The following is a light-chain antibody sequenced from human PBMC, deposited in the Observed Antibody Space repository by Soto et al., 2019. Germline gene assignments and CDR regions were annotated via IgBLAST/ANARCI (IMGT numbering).Light chain of an antibody. Sequence: DIQMTQSPSSVSASVGDRVTISFRASEDINSRLAWYQHKPGKVPTLLIYAASSLQSGVPSRFSGSGSGTEFTLTITSLQPEDFATYYCQQSGDTPPWTFGQGTKVDIK. CDR1: EDINSR. CDR3: QQSGDTPPWT. J-gene: IGKJ1*01. V-gene: IGKV1-12*01. CDR2: AAS.